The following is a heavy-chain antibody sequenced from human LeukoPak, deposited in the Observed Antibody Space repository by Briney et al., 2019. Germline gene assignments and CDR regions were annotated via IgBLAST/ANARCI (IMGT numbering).Heavy chain of an antibody. CDR1: GGSISSSNW. D-gene: IGHD2-21*02. CDR3: ARGLSAIVH. J-gene: IGHJ4*02. CDR2: INHSGST. Sequence: SGTLSLTCAVSGGSISSSNWWSWVRQPPGKGLEWIGEINHSGSTNYNPSLKSRVTISVDTSKNQFSLRLSSVTAADTAVYYCARGLSAIVHWGQGTLVTVSS. V-gene: IGHV4-4*02.